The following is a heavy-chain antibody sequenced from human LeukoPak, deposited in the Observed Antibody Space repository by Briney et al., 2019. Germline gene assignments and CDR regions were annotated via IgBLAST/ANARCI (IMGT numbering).Heavy chain of an antibody. CDR2: IYSGGST. CDR1: GLTVCSNY. J-gene: IGHJ3*02. V-gene: IGHV3-53*01. D-gene: IGHD1-26*01. Sequence: GGSLRLSCAASGLTVCSNYMSWVRQAPGKGLEWVSVIYSGGSTYYADSVKGRFIISRDNSKNTLYLQMNSLRAEDTAVYYCARLNGWELFDAFGIWGQGTMVTVSS. CDR3: ARLNGWELFDAFGI.